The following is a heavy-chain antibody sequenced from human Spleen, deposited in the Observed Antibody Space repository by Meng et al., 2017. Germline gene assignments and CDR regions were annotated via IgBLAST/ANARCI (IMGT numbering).Heavy chain of an antibody. CDR3: ARGPPPSGYSSSWYWGYYYYYGMDV. D-gene: IGHD6-13*01. CDR1: GYTFTSYD. J-gene: IGHJ6*02. CDR2: MNPNSGNT. Sequence: ASVKVSCKASGYTFTSYDINWVLQATGQGLEWMGWMNPNSGNTGYAQKFQGRVTITRNTSISTAYMELSSLRSEDTAVYYCARGPPPSGYSSSWYWGYYYYYGMDVWGQGTTVTVSS. V-gene: IGHV1-8*03.